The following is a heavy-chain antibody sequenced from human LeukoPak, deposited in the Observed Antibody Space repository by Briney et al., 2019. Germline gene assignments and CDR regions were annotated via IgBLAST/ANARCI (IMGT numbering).Heavy chain of an antibody. D-gene: IGHD2-8*02. Sequence: GGSLRLSCAASGLNVSSNYMSWVRQAPGKGLEWVSFLYRGDRTYYADSVKGRFTMSRDDMKRTVYLQMDSLRAEDTAVYYCARSECTAGSCNWFDPWGQGTPVTVSP. CDR2: LYRGDRT. CDR3: ARSECTAGSCNWFDP. J-gene: IGHJ5*02. V-gene: IGHV3-66*01. CDR1: GLNVSSNY.